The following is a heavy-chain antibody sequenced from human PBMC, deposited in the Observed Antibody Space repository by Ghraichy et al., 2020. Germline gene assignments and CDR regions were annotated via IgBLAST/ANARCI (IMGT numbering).Heavy chain of an antibody. D-gene: IGHD2-2*01. CDR2: ISSSSSTI. CDR3: ARDPGYCSSTSCYYAFDI. V-gene: IGHV3-48*01. CDR1: GFTFSSYS. Sequence: GGSLRLSCAASGFTFSSYSMNWVRQAPGKGLEWVSYISSSSSTIYYADSVKGRFTISRDNAKNSLYLQMNSLRAEDTAVYYCARDPGYCSSTSCYYAFDIWGQGTMVTVSS. J-gene: IGHJ3*02.